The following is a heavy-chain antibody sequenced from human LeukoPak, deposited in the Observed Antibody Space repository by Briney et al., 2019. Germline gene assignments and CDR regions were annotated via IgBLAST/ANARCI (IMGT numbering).Heavy chain of an antibody. J-gene: IGHJ3*01. V-gene: IGHV3-74*01. CDR1: GLTFHNTW. CDR2: IINDGITT. Sequence: GGSLRLSCAASGLTFHNTWMHWIRQAPGKGLVWVSRIINDGITTTYADSVKGRFTISRDNAKKTVYLQMNSLRADDTAVYYCAADGEYTFLVWGQGTMVTVSS. D-gene: IGHD2/OR15-2a*01. CDR3: AADGEYTFLV.